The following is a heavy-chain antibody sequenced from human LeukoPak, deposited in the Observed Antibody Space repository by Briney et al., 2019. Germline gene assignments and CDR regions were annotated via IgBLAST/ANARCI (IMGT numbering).Heavy chain of an antibody. CDR3: ARAPIIPYSSGWYGGY. V-gene: IGHV3-21*01. D-gene: IGHD6-19*01. J-gene: IGHJ4*02. Sequence: GGSLRLSCAASGFTFSSYSMNWVRQAPGKGLEWVSSISSSSSSYIYYADSVKGRFTISRDNAKNSLYLQMNSLRAEDTAVYYCARAPIIPYSSGWYGGYWGQGTLVTVSS. CDR1: GFTFSSYS. CDR2: ISSSSSSYI.